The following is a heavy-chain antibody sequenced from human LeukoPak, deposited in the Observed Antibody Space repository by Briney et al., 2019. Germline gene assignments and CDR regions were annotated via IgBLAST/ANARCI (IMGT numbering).Heavy chain of an antibody. CDR3: ARDAHDCWSGYRGMDV. CDR2: INPNSGGT. CDR1: GYTFTGYY. D-gene: IGHD3-3*01. Sequence: GASVKVSCKASGYTFTGYYMHWVRQAPGQGLEWMGWINPNSGGTNYAQKFQGRVTMTRDTSISTAYMELSRLRSDDTAVYYCARDAHDCWSGYRGMDVWGQGTTVTVSS. J-gene: IGHJ6*02. V-gene: IGHV1-2*02.